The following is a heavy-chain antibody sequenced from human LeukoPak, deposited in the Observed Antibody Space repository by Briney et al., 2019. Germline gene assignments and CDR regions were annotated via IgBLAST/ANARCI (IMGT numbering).Heavy chain of an antibody. V-gene: IGHV1-8*03. CDR3: ARAITIFGVVTFWYFDL. J-gene: IGHJ2*01. D-gene: IGHD3-3*01. CDR1: GYTFTSYD. Sequence: ASVKVSCKASGYTFTSYDINWVRQATGQGLEWMGWMNPNSGNTGYAQKFQGRVTITRNTSISTAYMELSSLRSEDTAVYYCARAITIFGVVTFWYFDLWGRGTLVTVSS. CDR2: MNPNSGNT.